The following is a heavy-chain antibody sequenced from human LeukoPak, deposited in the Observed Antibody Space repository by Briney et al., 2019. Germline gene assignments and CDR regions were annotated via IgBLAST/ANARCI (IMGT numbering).Heavy chain of an antibody. CDR3: ARYQLVEKNWFDP. CDR1: GGSISSYY. J-gene: IGHJ5*02. D-gene: IGHD2-2*01. Sequence: SETLSLTCTVSGGSISSYYWSWIRQPPGKGLEWIGYIYYSGSTNYNPSLKSRVTISVDTSKNQFSLKLSSVTAADTAVYYCARYQLVEKNWFDPWGQGTLVTVSS. CDR2: IYYSGST. V-gene: IGHV4-59*01.